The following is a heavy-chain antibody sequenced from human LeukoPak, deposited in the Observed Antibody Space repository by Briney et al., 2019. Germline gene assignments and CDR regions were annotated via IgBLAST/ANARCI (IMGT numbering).Heavy chain of an antibody. CDR2: IWYDGSNK. Sequence: GGSLRLSCAASGFTFSSYGMHWVRQAPGKGLEWVAVIWYDGSNKYYADSVKGRFTISRDNSKNTLYLQMNSLRAEDTAVYYCARDGKYYYDSTTVYYLDYWGQGTLVTVSS. D-gene: IGHD3-22*01. V-gene: IGHV3-33*01. CDR1: GFTFSSYG. J-gene: IGHJ4*02. CDR3: ARDGKYYYDSTTVYYLDY.